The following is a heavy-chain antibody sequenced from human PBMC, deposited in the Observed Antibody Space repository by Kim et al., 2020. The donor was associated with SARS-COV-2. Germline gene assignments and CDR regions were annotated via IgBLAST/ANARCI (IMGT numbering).Heavy chain of an antibody. J-gene: IGHJ3*02. V-gene: IGHV3-49*04. CDR1: GFTFGDYA. CDR2: IRSKAYGGTT. D-gene: IGHD1-26*01. Sequence: GGSLRLSCTASGFTFGDYAMSWVRQAPGKGLEWVGFIRSKAYGGTTEYAASVKGRFTISRDDSKSIAYLQMNSLKTEDTAVYYCTRDDLTVGATDIWGQGTMVTVSS. CDR3: TRDDLTVGATDI.